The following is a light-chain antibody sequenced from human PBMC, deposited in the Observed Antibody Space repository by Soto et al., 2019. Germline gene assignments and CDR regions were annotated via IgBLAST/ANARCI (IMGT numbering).Light chain of an antibody. V-gene: IGLV7-43*01. Sequence: QAVVTQEPSLTVSPGGTVTLTCASSTGPVTSDYFPNWFQQKPGQPPRPLIYSTTYKHSWTPARFSGSLLGGKPALTLSGVQPEDEADYYCLLYYGGAQPKWVFGGGTKLTVL. CDR1: TGPVTSDYF. J-gene: IGLJ3*02. CDR2: STT. CDR3: LLYYGGAQPKWV.